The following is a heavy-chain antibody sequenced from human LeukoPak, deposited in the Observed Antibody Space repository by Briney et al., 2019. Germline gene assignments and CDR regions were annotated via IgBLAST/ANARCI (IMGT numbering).Heavy chain of an antibody. D-gene: IGHD6-13*01. J-gene: IGHJ4*02. CDR1: GCTFSSYG. Sequence: GRSLTLPCAASGCTFSSYGMHWGRQAPGKGLEWVAFISYDGSHNYYADSVKGRFTISRDNSKNTLYLQMNSLRAEDTAVYYCARKGAVGIAATAFDYWGQGTLVTVSS. V-gene: IGHV3-30*03. CDR3: ARKGAVGIAATAFDY. CDR2: ISYDGSHN.